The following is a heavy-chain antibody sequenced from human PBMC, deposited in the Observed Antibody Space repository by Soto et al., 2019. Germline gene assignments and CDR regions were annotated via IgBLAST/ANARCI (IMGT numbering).Heavy chain of an antibody. V-gene: IGHV4-34*01. CDR1: GGSFSGYY. J-gene: IGHJ4*02. CDR3: ARGARIVVVPAAIYYFDY. Sequence: ASETLSLTCAVYGGSFSGYYWSWIRQPPGKGLEWIGEINHSGSTNYNPSLKSRVTISVDTSKNQFSLKLSSVTAADTAVYYCARGARIVVVPAAIYYFDYWGQGTLVTVS. D-gene: IGHD2-2*01. CDR2: INHSGST.